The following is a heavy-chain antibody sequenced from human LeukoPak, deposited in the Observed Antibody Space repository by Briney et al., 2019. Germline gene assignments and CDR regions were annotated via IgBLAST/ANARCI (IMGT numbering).Heavy chain of an antibody. Sequence: PGGSLRLSCAASGFTFDDYAMHWVRQAPGEGLGWVSGISWNSVSIGYADSVKGRFTISRDNDKNSLYLQMNTLRAEETALYYCAKATSITIFGVVSSYYGMDVWGQGTTVTVSS. D-gene: IGHD3-3*01. CDR3: AKATSITIFGVVSSYYGMDV. J-gene: IGHJ6*02. CDR1: GFTFDDYA. CDR2: ISWNSVSI. V-gene: IGHV3-9*01.